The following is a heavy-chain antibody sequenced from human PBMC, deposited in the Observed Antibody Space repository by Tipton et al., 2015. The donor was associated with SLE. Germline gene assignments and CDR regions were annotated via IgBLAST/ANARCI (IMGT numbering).Heavy chain of an antibody. CDR2: IYHSGST. V-gene: IGHV4-39*07. Sequence: TLSLTCTVSGGSISSSSYYWGWIRQPPGKGLEWIGSIYHSGSTYYNPSLKSRVTISVDTSKNQFSLKLSSVTAADTAVYYCARGRYSYGLHLDYWGQGTLVTVSS. CDR1: GGSISSSSYY. J-gene: IGHJ4*02. CDR3: ARGRYSYGLHLDY. D-gene: IGHD5-18*01.